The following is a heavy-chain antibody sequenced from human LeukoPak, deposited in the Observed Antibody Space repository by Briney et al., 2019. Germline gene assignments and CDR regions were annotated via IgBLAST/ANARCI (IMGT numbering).Heavy chain of an antibody. Sequence: GGSLRLSCAASGFTFSNYEMNWVRQAPGKGLEWVSYIDTSGSTIYYADSVKGRFTISRDNAKNSLYLQMNSLRDEDTAVYYCARDPCSSTSCYPDYWGQGTLVTVSS. CDR3: ARDPCSSTSCYPDY. CDR2: IDTSGSTI. V-gene: IGHV3-48*03. D-gene: IGHD2-2*01. J-gene: IGHJ4*02. CDR1: GFTFSNYE.